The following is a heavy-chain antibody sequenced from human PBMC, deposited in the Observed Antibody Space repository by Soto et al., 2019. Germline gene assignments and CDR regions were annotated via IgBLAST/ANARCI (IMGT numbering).Heavy chain of an antibody. CDR2: ISGSGGST. CDR1: GFTFSSYA. Sequence: LRLSCAASGFTFSSYAMSWVRQAPGKGLEWVSAISGSGGSTYYTDSVKGRFTISRDNSKNTLYLQMNSLRAEDTAVYYCAKELTGWGRNWFDPWGQGTLVTVSS. CDR3: AKELTGWGRNWFDP. D-gene: IGHD3-16*01. J-gene: IGHJ5*02. V-gene: IGHV3-23*01.